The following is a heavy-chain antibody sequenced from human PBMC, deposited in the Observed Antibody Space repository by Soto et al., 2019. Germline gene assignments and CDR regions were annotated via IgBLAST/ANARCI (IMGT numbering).Heavy chain of an antibody. V-gene: IGHV1-18*04. CDR2: ISAYNGNT. D-gene: IGHD1-26*01. CDR3: ARDFSGSYYYYGMDV. Sequence: ASVKVSCKASGYTFTSYGISWVRQAPGQGLEWMGWISAYNGNTNYAQKLQGRVTMTTDTSTSTAYTELRSLRSDDTAVYYCARDFSGSYYYYGMDVWRQGTTVTVSS. CDR1: GYTFTSYG. J-gene: IGHJ6*02.